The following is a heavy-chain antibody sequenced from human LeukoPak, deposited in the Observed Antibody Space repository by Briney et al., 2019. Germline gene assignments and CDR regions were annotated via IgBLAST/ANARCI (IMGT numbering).Heavy chain of an antibody. J-gene: IGHJ3*02. CDR1: GYTFTSYG. CDR2: MNPNSGNT. CDR3: ARSRLHDYYDSSGYHNAFDI. Sequence: ASVKVSCKASGYTFTSYGISWVRQATGQGLEWMGWMNPNSGNTGYAQKFQGRVTMTRNTSISTAYMELSSLRSEDTAVYYCARSRLHDYYDSSGYHNAFDIWGQGTMVTVSS. D-gene: IGHD3-22*01. V-gene: IGHV1-8*02.